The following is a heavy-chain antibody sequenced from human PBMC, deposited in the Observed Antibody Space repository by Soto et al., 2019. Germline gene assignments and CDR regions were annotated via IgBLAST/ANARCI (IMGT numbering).Heavy chain of an antibody. CDR1: GFTFSSYS. V-gene: IGHV3-21*01. D-gene: IGHD2-15*01. CDR3: AYIVVVVAATSGDNY. Sequence: EVQLVESGAGLVKPGGSLRLSCAASGFTFSSYSMNWVGQAPGKGLEWVSSISSSSSYIYYADSVKGRFTISRDNAKNSLYLQMNSLRAEDTAVYYCAYIVVVVAATSGDNYWGQGTLVTVSS. J-gene: IGHJ4*02. CDR2: ISSSSSYI.